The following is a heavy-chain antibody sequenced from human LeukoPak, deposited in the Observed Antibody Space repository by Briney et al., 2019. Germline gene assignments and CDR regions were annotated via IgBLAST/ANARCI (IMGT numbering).Heavy chain of an antibody. CDR2: INAVDGNT. J-gene: IGHJ4*02. V-gene: IGHV1-3*01. CDR1: GYNFSNHT. CDR3: AVGAFDY. D-gene: IGHD4-17*01. Sequence: ASVKVSCKASGYNFSNHTLHLVRQAPGQRLEWMGWINAVDGNTKYSQKLQDRVTITRDTSANTAYMELSSLRSEDTAVYYCAVGAFDYWGQGTLLTVS.